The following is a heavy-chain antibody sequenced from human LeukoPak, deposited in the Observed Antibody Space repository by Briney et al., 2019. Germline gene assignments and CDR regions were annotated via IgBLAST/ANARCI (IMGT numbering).Heavy chain of an antibody. D-gene: IGHD6-19*01. CDR3: ASRLMIAVAGTGRSDYFDY. CDR1: GVSFSGYY. V-gene: IGHV4-34*01. J-gene: IGHJ4*02. CDR2: INHSGSA. Sequence: SETLSLTCAVYGVSFSGYYWSWIRQPPGMGLEWIGEINHSGSANYNPSLKSRVTISVDTSKNQFSLKLSSVTAADTAVYYCASRLMIAVAGTGRSDYFDYWGQGTLVTVSS.